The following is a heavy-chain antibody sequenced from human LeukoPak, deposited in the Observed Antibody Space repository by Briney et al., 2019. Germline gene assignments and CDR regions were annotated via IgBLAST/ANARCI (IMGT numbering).Heavy chain of an antibody. J-gene: IGHJ4*02. CDR3: AVIWSGYPGFDY. CDR1: GYTFTGYY. D-gene: IGHD3-3*01. Sequence: ASVKVSCKASGYTFTGYYMHWVRQAPGQGLEWMGWINPNSGGTSYAQEFQGRVTMTRDTSISTAYMELSRLRSDDTAVYYCAVIWSGYPGFDYWGQGTLVTVSS. V-gene: IGHV1-2*02. CDR2: INPNSGGT.